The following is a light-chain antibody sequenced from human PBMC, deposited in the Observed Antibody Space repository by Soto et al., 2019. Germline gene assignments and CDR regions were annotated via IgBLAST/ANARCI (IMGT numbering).Light chain of an antibody. CDR3: QQRSNWVT. J-gene: IGKJ4*01. CDR2: DAS. CDR1: QSVTNY. V-gene: IGKV3-11*01. Sequence: EIVLTQSPATLSLSPGERATLSCRASQSVTNYLAWYQLKPGQAPRLLIYDASNRATGIPARFSGSGSGTDFTLTISSLEPEDFAVYHCQQRSNWVTFGGGTKVEIK.